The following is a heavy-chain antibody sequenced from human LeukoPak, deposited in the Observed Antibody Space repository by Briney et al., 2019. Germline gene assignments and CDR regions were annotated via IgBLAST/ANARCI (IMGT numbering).Heavy chain of an antibody. CDR3: ARDWNRYAY. CDR2: TYYRGTT. Sequence: SDTLSLTCTVSGASISSTSYYWGWIRQPPGKGLEWIGSTYYRGTTYYNPSLKSRVTISVDTSKNQFSLKLSSVTAADTAVYYCARDWNRYAYWGQGTLDTVSS. J-gene: IGHJ4*02. V-gene: IGHV4-39*07. D-gene: IGHD1-1*01. CDR1: GASISSTSYY.